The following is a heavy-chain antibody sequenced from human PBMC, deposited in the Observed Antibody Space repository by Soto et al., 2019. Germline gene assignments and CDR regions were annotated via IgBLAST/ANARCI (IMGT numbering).Heavy chain of an antibody. J-gene: IGHJ6*02. Sequence: QVHLVQSGGEVKKPGASVKVSCRASGYTFSNYGISWVRQAPGQGLEWMGWISDYNGNTFYGKKFQGRVTMTTDTSTRTAFIDLRSLRTDDTAVYYCAREGLYSGSGTYSPPRYYGMDVWGQGTTVTVSS. CDR2: ISDYNGNT. V-gene: IGHV1-18*01. D-gene: IGHD3-10*01. CDR3: AREGLYSGSGTYSPPRYYGMDV. CDR1: GYTFSNYG.